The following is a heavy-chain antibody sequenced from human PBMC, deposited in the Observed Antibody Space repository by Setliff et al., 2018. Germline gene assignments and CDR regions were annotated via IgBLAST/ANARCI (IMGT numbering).Heavy chain of an antibody. V-gene: IGHV4-38-2*02. D-gene: IGHD6-19*01. CDR2: IYHSGST. CDR1: GYSISSGYY. J-gene: IGHJ4*02. CDR3: ARVGDSSGWYFSRYFDY. Sequence: LSLTCTVSGYSISSGYYWGWIRQPPGKGLEWIGSIYHSGSTYYNPSLKSRVTISVDTSKNQFSLKLSSVTAADTAVYYCARVGDSSGWYFSRYFDYWGQGTLVTVS.